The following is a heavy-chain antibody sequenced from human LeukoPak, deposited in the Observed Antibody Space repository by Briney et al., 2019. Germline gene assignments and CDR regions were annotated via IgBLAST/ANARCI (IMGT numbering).Heavy chain of an antibody. V-gene: IGHV3-23*01. CDR1: GFTFSSYE. CDR3: AKDLRVGSMAEYFQH. CDR2: ISGSGGST. D-gene: IGHD1-26*01. J-gene: IGHJ1*01. Sequence: PGGSLRLSCAASGFTFSSYEMNWVRQAPGKGLEWVSGISGSGGSTYYADSVKGRFTISRDNSKNTLYLQMNSLRAEDTAVYYCAKDLRVGSMAEYFQHWGQGTLVTVSS.